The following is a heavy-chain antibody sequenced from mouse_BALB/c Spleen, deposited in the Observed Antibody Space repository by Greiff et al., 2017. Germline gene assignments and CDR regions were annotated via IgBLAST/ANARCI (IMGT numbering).Heavy chain of an antibody. D-gene: IGHD2-4*01. CDR2: ISYSGST. CDR1: GYSITSDYA. V-gene: IGHV3-2*02. Sequence: EVQLVESGPGLVKPSQSLSLTCTVTGYSITSDYAWNWIRQFPGNKLEWMGYISYSGSTSYNPSLKSRISITRDTSKNQFFLQLNSVTTEDTATYYCARYDYYYAMDYWGQGTSVTVSS. CDR3: ARYDYYYAMDY. J-gene: IGHJ4*01.